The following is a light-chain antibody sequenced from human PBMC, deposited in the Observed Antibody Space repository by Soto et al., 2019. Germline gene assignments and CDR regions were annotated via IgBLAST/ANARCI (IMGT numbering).Light chain of an antibody. CDR2: AAS. Sequence: DIQLTQSPSFLSASVGDRVTITCRASQAISSSLAWYQHNPGKAPKLLIYAASTLQNGVPSSFSGSGSATEFTLTISSLQPEDVATYYCQHLNDYRYTFGQGTKVEIK. V-gene: IGKV1-9*01. J-gene: IGKJ2*01. CDR3: QHLNDYRYT. CDR1: QAISSS.